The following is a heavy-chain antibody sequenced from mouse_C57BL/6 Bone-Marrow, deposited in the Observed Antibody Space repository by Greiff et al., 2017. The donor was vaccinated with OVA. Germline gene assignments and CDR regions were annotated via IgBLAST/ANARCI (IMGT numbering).Heavy chain of an antibody. D-gene: IGHD1-1*01. V-gene: IGHV1-26*01. CDR1: GYTFTDYY. J-gene: IGHJ3*01. Sequence: EVQLQQSGPELVKPGASVKISCKASGYTFTDYYMNWVKQSHGKSLEWIGDINPNNGGTSYNQKFKGKATLTVDKSSSTAYMELRSLTSEDSAVYYCAREAYYYGSRGGFAYWGQGTLVTVSA. CDR2: INPNNGGT. CDR3: AREAYYYGSRGGFAY.